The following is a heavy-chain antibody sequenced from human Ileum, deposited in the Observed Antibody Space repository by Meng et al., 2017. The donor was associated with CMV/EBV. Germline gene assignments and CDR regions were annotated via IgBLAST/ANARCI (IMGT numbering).Heavy chain of an antibody. CDR2: VFYSGNS. V-gene: IGHV4-39*07. J-gene: IGHJ4*02. CDR3: ARVRALITLFDY. Sequence: QLPLQESGPGLVKPSETLSLTCIVSGGSLSNNNYFWGWIRQPPGKGLEWIGSVFYSGNSYYNPSLKSRVTISVDTSKNQLSLKVNSVTAADTAVYYCARVRALITLFDYWGQGTLVTVSS. D-gene: IGHD1-14*01. CDR1: GGSLSNNNYF.